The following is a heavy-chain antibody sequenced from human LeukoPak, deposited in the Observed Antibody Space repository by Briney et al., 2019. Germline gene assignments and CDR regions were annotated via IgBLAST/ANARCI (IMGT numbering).Heavy chain of an antibody. CDR1: GFIFRSYG. Sequence: GGSLRLSCAASGFIFRSYGMSWVRQAPGKGLEWVSGISGNGASIYYADSVKGRFTISRDNSKNTLYLQMNSLRAEDTAVYYCARRAGAYSHPYDYWGQGTLVTVSS. D-gene: IGHD4/OR15-4a*01. J-gene: IGHJ4*02. CDR3: ARRAGAYSHPYDY. V-gene: IGHV3-23*01. CDR2: ISGNGASI.